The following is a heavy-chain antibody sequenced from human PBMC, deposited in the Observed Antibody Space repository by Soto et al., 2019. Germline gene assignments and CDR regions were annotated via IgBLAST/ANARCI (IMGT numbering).Heavy chain of an antibody. Sequence: QVQLQQWGAGLLKPSETLSLTCAVYGGSFSGYYWNWIRQPPGKGLEWIGEINHSGSTNYNTSLXSXVXIXXDTSNTQYSLKLSSVTAADTAVYYCTRCYGRNFDCWGQGTLVTVCS. V-gene: IGHV4-34*01. CDR1: GGSFSGYY. D-gene: IGHD2-2*01. J-gene: IGHJ4*02. CDR2: INHSGST. CDR3: TRCYGRNFDC.